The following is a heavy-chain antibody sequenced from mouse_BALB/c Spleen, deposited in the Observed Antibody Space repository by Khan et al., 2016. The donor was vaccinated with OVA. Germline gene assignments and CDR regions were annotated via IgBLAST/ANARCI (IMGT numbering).Heavy chain of an antibody. D-gene: IGHD1-1*01. CDR3: SRLANYYDSEGFAY. Sequence: EVQLLETGGDLVKPGGSLKLSCAASGFTFSTYGMSWVRQTPDKRLEWVATISTGGSYTYYPDSVKGRFTISRDNAKNTLYLQMSSLKSEDTAMFYCSRLANYYDSEGFAYWGQGTLVTVSA. V-gene: IGHV5-6*01. CDR2: ISTGGSYT. J-gene: IGHJ3*01. CDR1: GFTFSTYG.